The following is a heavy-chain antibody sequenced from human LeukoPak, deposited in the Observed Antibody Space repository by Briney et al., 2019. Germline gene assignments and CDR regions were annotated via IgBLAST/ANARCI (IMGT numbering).Heavy chain of an antibody. J-gene: IGHJ4*02. CDR2: IYYSGST. CDR1: GGSISSYY. V-gene: IGHV4-59*01. Sequence: SETLSLTCTVSGGSISSYYWSWIRQPPGKGLEWIGYIYYSGSTNYNHSLKSRVTISVDTSKNQFSLKLSSVTAADTAVYYCARLTYSSSWYYFDYWGQGTLVTVSS. D-gene: IGHD6-13*01. CDR3: ARLTYSSSWYYFDY.